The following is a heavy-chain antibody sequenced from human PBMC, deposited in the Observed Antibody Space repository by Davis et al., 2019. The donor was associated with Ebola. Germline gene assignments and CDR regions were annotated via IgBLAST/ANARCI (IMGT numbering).Heavy chain of an antibody. D-gene: IGHD3-3*01. CDR1: GFTFSNSA. CDR2: LGRSGGGT. Sequence: GESLKISCAASGFTFSNSAMTWVRQAPGKGLEWVSGLGRSGGGTNYADSVKGRFTISKDNSKNTLYLQMHSLTVEDTAVYYCAKVQTAYYDFWTGPTTHDFYYMDVWGKGTTVTVSS. J-gene: IGHJ6*03. V-gene: IGHV3-23*01. CDR3: AKVQTAYYDFWTGPTTHDFYYMDV.